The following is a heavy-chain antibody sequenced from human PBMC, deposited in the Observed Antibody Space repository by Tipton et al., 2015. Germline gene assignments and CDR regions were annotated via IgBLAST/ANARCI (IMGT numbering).Heavy chain of an antibody. J-gene: IGHJ4*02. Sequence: TLSLTCAVSAYSISSDYYWVWIRQPPGKGLEWIGTISHGGNTFYNPSLKSRVTISVDTSKNQFSLRLNSVTAADTAVYYCARHGAGTTIIDYWGQGTLVTVSS. CDR2: ISHGGNT. V-gene: IGHV4-38-2*01. CDR3: ARHGAGTTIIDY. D-gene: IGHD1-1*01. CDR1: AYSISSDYY.